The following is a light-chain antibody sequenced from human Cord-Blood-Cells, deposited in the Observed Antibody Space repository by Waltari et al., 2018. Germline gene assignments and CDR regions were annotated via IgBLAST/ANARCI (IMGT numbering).Light chain of an antibody. CDR2: LNSDGSH. V-gene: IGLV4-69*01. J-gene: IGLJ3*02. Sequence: QLVLTQSPSASASLGASVKLTCTLSSGHSSYAIAWHQQQPEKGPRYLMKLNSDGSHRKGDGSPDRFSGSSSGAERYLTISSLQSEDEADYYCQTWGTGIQVFGGGTKLTVL. CDR3: QTWGTGIQV. CDR1: SGHSSYA.